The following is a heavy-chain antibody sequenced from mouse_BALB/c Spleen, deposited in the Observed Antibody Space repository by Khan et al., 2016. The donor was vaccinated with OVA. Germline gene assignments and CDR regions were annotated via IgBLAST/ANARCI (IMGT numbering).Heavy chain of an antibody. CDR2: INPNNYYT. CDR1: GYTFTSYT. V-gene: IGHV1-4*01. D-gene: IGHD2-10*01. CDR3: AREAPYYVNYGSWFTY. Sequence: QVQLQQSGAELARPGASVKMSCKASGYTFTSYTMHWVNQRPGQGLVWIGSINPNNYYTNYNQKPKDKATLTADKSSTTAYMQLSSLTSEDSAVTAYAREAPYYVNYGSWFTYWGQGTLVTVSA. J-gene: IGHJ3*01.